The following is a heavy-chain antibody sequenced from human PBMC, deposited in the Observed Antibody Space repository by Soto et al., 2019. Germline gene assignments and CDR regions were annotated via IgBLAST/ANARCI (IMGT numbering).Heavy chain of an antibody. Sequence: QITLKESGPTLVKPTQTLTLTCTFSGFSLSTSGVGVGWIRQPPGKALEWHALIYWDDDKRYRPSLKSRLTITKDTSKNQVVLTMTNMDPVDTATYYCAHSSTIFGVVTYDYWGQGTLVTVSS. V-gene: IGHV2-5*02. D-gene: IGHD3-3*01. J-gene: IGHJ4*02. CDR1: GFSLSTSGVG. CDR3: AHSSTIFGVVTYDY. CDR2: IYWDDDK.